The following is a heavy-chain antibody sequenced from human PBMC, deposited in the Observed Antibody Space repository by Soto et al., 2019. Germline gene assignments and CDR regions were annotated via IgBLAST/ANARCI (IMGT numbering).Heavy chain of an antibody. CDR3: ATSGIFRGVFLPIDS. CDR1: GGSFNEYY. Sequence: QVQLQQWGAGLLRPSETLSLTCAVSGGSFNEYYWTWIRQAPGKGLEWIGEVTDSGRTNHNPSLKSRVDISVDPSRNQFSLRLTSVTAADTAVYYCATSGIFRGVFLPIDSWGQGTLVTVSA. D-gene: IGHD2-15*01. CDR2: VTDSGRT. V-gene: IGHV4-34*01. J-gene: IGHJ4*02.